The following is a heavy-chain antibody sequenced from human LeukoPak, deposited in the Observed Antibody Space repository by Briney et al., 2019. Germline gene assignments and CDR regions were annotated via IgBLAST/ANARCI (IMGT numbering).Heavy chain of an antibody. Sequence: SETLSLTCAVYGGSFSGYYWSWIRRPPGKGLELIGEISHSGSTNYNPSLKSRVTISVDTSKNQFSLKLSSVTAADTAVYYCARGTTYDFWSGYPNRFDPWGQGTLVTVSS. CDR2: ISHSGST. J-gene: IGHJ5*02. CDR1: GGSFSGYY. V-gene: IGHV4-34*01. D-gene: IGHD3-3*01. CDR3: ARGTTYDFWSGYPNRFDP.